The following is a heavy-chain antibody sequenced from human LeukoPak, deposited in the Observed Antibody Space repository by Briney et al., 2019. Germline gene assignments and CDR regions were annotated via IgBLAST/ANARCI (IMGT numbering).Heavy chain of an antibody. CDR2: IYYSGST. J-gene: IGHJ6*03. CDR3: ARGVGYCSGGSCYGWLGYMDV. CDR1: GGSISSYY. V-gene: IGHV4-59*01. D-gene: IGHD2-15*01. Sequence: PSETLSLTCTVSGGSISSYYWSWIRQPPGKGLEWIGYIYYSGSTNYNPSLKSRVTISVDTSKNQFSLKLSSVTAADTAVYYCARGVGYCSGGSCYGWLGYMDVWGKGTTVTISS.